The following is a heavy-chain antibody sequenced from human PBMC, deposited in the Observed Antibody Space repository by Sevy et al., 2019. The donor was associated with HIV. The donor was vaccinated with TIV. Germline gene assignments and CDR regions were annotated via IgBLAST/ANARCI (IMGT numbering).Heavy chain of an antibody. D-gene: IGHD1-7*01. V-gene: IGHV4-59*01. CDR3: ARGGITGTTDY. CDR1: GGSISSYY. Sequence: SETLSLTCTVSGGSISSYYWSWIRQPPGKGLEWIGYIYYSGSTNYNPSLKSRVTISVDTSKNQFSLKLSPVTAADTAVYYCARGGITGTTDYWGQGTLVTVSS. CDR2: IYYSGST. J-gene: IGHJ4*02.